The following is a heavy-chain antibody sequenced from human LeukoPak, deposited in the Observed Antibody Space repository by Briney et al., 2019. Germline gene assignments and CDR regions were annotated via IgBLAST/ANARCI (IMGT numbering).Heavy chain of an antibody. CDR2: IYYSGSP. D-gene: IGHD3-22*01. CDR3: ARHRGSYYYDSMGY. CDR1: GGSISSSRYY. Sequence: PSEPLSLTCPVPGGSISSSRYYWGWIRPPPGKGLGWIGSIYYSGSPSHNPPLKSRVTISVDTSKNQFSLKLSSVTAADTAVYYCARHRGSYYYDSMGYWGQGTLVTVSS. J-gene: IGHJ4*02. V-gene: IGHV4-39*01.